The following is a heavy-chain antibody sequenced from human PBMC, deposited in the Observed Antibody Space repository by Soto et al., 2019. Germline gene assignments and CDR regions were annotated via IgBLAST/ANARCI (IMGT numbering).Heavy chain of an antibody. Sequence: SETLSLTCTVSGGSISSSSYYWGWIRQPPGKGLEWIGSIYYSGSTYYNPSLKSRVTISVDTSKNQFSLKLSSMTAADTAVYYCASPYSSSNYYFDYWGQGTLVTVSS. D-gene: IGHD6-13*01. CDR1: GGSISSSSYY. CDR3: ASPYSSSNYYFDY. J-gene: IGHJ4*02. V-gene: IGHV4-39*01. CDR2: IYYSGST.